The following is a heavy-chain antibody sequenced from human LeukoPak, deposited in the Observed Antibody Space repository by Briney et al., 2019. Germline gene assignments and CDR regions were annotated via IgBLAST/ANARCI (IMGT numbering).Heavy chain of an antibody. Sequence: SETLSLTCTVSGGSISSYYWSWIRQPAGKGLEWIGRIYTSGSTNYNPSLKSRVTTSVDTSKNQFSLKLSSVTAADTAVYYCARAGEDSSSWYFRGDANYYFDYWGQGTLVTVSS. J-gene: IGHJ4*02. CDR1: GGSISSYY. CDR2: IYTSGST. CDR3: ARAGEDSSSWYFRGDANYYFDY. V-gene: IGHV4-4*07. D-gene: IGHD6-13*01.